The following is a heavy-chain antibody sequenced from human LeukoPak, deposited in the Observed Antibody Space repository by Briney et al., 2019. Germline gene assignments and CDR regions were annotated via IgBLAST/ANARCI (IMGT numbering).Heavy chain of an antibody. Sequence: ASVKVSCKASGYTFSTYDINWVRQAAGQGREWMGWMNPNSGNTGYAQKFQGRLTITRIASISTAYMELSSLRSDDTAVYYCARTKPDNSEIYNWGQGTLVTVSS. CDR3: ARTKPDNSEIYN. V-gene: IGHV1-8*03. J-gene: IGHJ4*02. D-gene: IGHD3-22*01. CDR1: GYTFSTYD. CDR2: MNPNSGNT.